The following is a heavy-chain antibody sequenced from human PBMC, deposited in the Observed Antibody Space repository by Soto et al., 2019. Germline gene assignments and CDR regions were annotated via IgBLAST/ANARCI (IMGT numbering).Heavy chain of an antibody. V-gene: IGHV4-59*01. D-gene: IGHD3-3*01. CDR2: VFYTGRA. Sequence: QVQLQESGPGLVEASETLSLTCTDSGGSLGSYYWSWIRQPPGKGLEWIGYVFYTGRANYNASLKRRVSISLDTTNYQSSLKLRFVTAAETAVYYCASAGDGRITTNPSYYTGIDVWGPGTTVTASS. CDR1: GGSLGSYY. J-gene: IGHJ6*02. CDR3: ASAGDGRITTNPSYYTGIDV.